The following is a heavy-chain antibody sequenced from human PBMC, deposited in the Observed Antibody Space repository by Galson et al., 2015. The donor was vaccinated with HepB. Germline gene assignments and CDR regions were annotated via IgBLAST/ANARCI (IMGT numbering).Heavy chain of an antibody. V-gene: IGHV3-21*06. D-gene: IGHD4-17*01. CDR2: ISARSTYI. CDR1: GFAFSGFS. CDR3: ARGLTGDYVFDY. Sequence: SLRLSCAASGFAFSGFSMNWVRQAPGEGLEWVSFISARSTYIYYAQSVKGRFTISRDNATSSVFLEMNDLRVDDTAVYYCARGLTGDYVFDYWGQGTVVTVSS. J-gene: IGHJ4*02.